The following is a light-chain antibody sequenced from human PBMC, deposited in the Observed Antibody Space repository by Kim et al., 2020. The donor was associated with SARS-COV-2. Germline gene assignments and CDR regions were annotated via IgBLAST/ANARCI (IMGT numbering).Light chain of an antibody. J-gene: IGLJ2*01. V-gene: IGLV6-57*03. CDR1: RGSIASNY. Sequence: KTVTISCTRSRGSIASNYVQWYQQRPGSAPTTVIYEDNQRPSGVPDRFSGSIDSSSNSASLTISGLKTEDEADYYCQSYDSSNHGVFGGGTQLTVL. CDR3: QSYDSSNHGV. CDR2: EDN.